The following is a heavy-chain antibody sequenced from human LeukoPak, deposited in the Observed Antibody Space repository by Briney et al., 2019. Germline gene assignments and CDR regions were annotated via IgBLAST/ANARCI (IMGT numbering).Heavy chain of an antibody. Sequence: TLSLTXXVSXGSISSGGYSWSWIRQPPGKGLEWIGYIYHSGSTYYNPSLKSRVTISVDRSKNQFFLKLSSVTAADTAVYYCASSNYDYVWGSYRGDYWGQGTLVTVSS. CDR1: XGSISSGGYS. CDR3: ASSNYDYVWGSYRGDY. V-gene: IGHV4-30-2*01. CDR2: IYHSGST. J-gene: IGHJ4*02. D-gene: IGHD3-16*02.